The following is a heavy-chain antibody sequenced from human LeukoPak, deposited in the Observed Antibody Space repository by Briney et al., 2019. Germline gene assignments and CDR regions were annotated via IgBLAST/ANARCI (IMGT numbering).Heavy chain of an antibody. CDR2: IKQDESGK. CDR3: ATPVGGVWSFDY. Sequence: GGSLRLSCAASGFTFSNYWMTWVRQAPGKGLEWVANIKQDESGKYNVDSVKGRFTVSRDNSKNSVYLQMNSLRAEDTAVYYCATPVGGVWSFDYWGQGTLVTVSS. D-gene: IGHD2-15*01. V-gene: IGHV3-7*01. CDR1: GFTFSNYW. J-gene: IGHJ4*02.